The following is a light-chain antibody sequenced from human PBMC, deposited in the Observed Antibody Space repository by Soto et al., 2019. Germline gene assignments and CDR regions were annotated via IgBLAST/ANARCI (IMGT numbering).Light chain of an antibody. CDR1: QSVSSSY. J-gene: IGKJ1*01. CDR3: QQYGSSPWT. V-gene: IGKV3-20*01. Sequence: EIVLTQSPGTLSLSPGERATLSCRASQSVSSSYLAWYQQKPGQAPRLLIYGASSRATGIPDRFSGSGSGTDFTLTLSRLEAEDFAVYYCQQYGSSPWTFGQGTKVEIE. CDR2: GAS.